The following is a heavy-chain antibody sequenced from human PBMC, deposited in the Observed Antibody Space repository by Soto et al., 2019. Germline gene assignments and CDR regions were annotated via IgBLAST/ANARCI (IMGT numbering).Heavy chain of an antibody. CDR2: ISNSDYTT. V-gene: IGHV3-11*01. CDR1: GITLSDNY. J-gene: IGHJ4*02. D-gene: IGHD2-8*01. CDR3: ASGKWSLDY. Sequence: QVHLVASGGGLVKPGGSLRLSCVASGITLSDNYMTWIRQAPGKGLEWLSYISNSDYTTYYADSVKGRFTISRDNAKNSLSLPLNGLRVEDTAVYYCASGKWSLDYWGQGILVTVSS.